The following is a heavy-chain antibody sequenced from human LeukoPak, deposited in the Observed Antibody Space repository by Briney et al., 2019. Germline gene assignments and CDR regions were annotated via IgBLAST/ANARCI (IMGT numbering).Heavy chain of an antibody. Sequence: SETLSLTCAVSGGSISSSNWWSWVRQPPGKGLEWIGEIYHSGSTNYNPSLQSRVTLSVDKSKNQFSLKVRSVTAADTAVYYRARNGAGAVAGTFDYWGQGTLVTVSS. V-gene: IGHV4-4*02. D-gene: IGHD6-19*01. CDR1: GGSISSSNW. J-gene: IGHJ4*02. CDR2: IYHSGST. CDR3: ARNGAGAVAGTFDY.